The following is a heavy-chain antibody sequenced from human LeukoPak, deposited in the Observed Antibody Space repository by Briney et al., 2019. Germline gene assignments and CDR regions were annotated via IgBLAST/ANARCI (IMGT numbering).Heavy chain of an antibody. V-gene: IGHV3-66*01. CDR2: MYPDGTA. J-gene: IGHJ4*02. D-gene: IGHD6-13*01. CDR1: EFIVSTNY. Sequence: PGGSLRLSCAASEFIVSTNYMNWVRQAPGKGLEWVSLMYPDGTAYYADSVKGRFTVSRDSSKNTLYLQMNSLRAEDTAVYYCAKDTAAAASDPLDYWGQGTLVTVSS. CDR3: AKDTAAAASDPLDY.